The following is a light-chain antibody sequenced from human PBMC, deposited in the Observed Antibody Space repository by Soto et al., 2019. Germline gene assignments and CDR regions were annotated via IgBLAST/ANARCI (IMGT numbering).Light chain of an antibody. CDR2: AAS. J-gene: IGKJ4*01. V-gene: IGKV1-27*01. Sequence: DIQVTQHPSSLSASVGDRVTITCRASQGIKNYLAWYQQKPGETPKLLIYAASTLESGIPPRFSGSGSGTDFTLTINNLQPEDVATYYCQRYYNAPFTFGGGTK. CDR1: QGIKNY. CDR3: QRYYNAPFT.